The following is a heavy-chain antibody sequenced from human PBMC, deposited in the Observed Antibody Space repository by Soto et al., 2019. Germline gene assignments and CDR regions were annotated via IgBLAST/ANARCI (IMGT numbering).Heavy chain of an antibody. Sequence: EVQLVESGGGLVQPGGSLKLSCAASGFIFSGSTMHWVRQASGKGLEWVSRIRNKANNYATTYAASVKGRFTISRDDSENTAYLQMNSLSTEDTAVYYCLVGAAGGSPPYWGQGTLVTVSS. CDR3: LVGAAGGSPPY. D-gene: IGHD6-13*01. CDR2: IRNKANNYAT. J-gene: IGHJ4*02. V-gene: IGHV3-73*02. CDR1: GFIFSGST.